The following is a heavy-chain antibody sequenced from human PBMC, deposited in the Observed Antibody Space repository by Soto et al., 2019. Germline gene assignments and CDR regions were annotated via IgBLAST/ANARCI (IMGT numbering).Heavy chain of an antibody. Sequence: LRDSCRAAGGSIMTHGMHRVLKTPSKGLEWVAVIVNDGSEQGHADSVEGRFTISRDNDRNILYLQMNNLRAEDTSRYYCARDDLFDDKGLDHWGPGPLVSVS. V-gene: IGHV3-33*01. J-gene: IGHJ4*02. CDR2: IVNDGSEQ. CDR1: GGSIMTHG. D-gene: IGHD3-9*01. CDR3: ARDDLFDDKGLDH.